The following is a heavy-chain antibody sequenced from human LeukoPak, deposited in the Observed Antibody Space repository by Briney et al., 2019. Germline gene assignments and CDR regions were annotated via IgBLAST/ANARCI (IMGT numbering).Heavy chain of an antibody. D-gene: IGHD2-21*02. V-gene: IGHV3-30*02. Sequence: GGSLRLSCGASGFTFTYYGMHWVRQAPGKGLEWVTFVRSDGSDKYYADSVKGRFTFSRDNSKNTVYLQMNSLRPEDTAVYYCVRDRDWAFDYWGQGSLVTVSS. CDR3: VRDRDWAFDY. CDR2: VRSDGSDK. J-gene: IGHJ4*02. CDR1: GFTFTYYG.